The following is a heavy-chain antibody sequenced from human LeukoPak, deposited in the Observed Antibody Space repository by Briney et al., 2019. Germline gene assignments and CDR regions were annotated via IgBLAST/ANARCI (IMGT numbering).Heavy chain of an antibody. V-gene: IGHV3-48*01. D-gene: IGHD1-1*01. CDR3: ARDPRTVRI. Sequence: PGGSLRLSCAASGFTFSSYSMNWVRQAPGKGLEWVSYISRSSSTIYYADSVKGRFTISRDNAKNSLYLQMNSLRAEDTAVYYCARDPRTVRIWGQGTLVTVSS. J-gene: IGHJ4*02. CDR1: GFTFSSYS. CDR2: ISRSSSTI.